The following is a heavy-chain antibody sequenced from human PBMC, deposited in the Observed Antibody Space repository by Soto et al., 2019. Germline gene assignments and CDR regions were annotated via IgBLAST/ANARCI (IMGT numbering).Heavy chain of an antibody. CDR1: GDSVSSNSAA. CDR2: TYYRSKWYS. Sequence: SQTLSLTCAISGDSVSSNSAAWNWIRLSPSRGLEWLGRTYYRSKWYSAYAVSVKSRISINPDTSKNQFSLQLNSVTPDDTAVYYCARGPGTLRPWGQGTLVIVSS. V-gene: IGHV6-1*01. D-gene: IGHD1-1*01. J-gene: IGHJ1*01. CDR3: ARGPGTLRP.